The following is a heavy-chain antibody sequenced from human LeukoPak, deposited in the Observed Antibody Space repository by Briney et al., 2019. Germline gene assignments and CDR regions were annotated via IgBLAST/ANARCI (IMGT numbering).Heavy chain of an antibody. CDR2: IKPDGSEK. CDR1: GFTFSSSW. V-gene: IGHV3-7*01. Sequence: GGSLRLSCAASGFTFSSSWMSWVRQAPGKGLEWVTNIKPDGSEKYYMDSVKGRFTISRDNAKNSLYLQMNSLRAEDTALYYCARDTVGVTDYWGQGTLVTVSP. D-gene: IGHD1-26*01. J-gene: IGHJ4*02. CDR3: ARDTVGVTDY.